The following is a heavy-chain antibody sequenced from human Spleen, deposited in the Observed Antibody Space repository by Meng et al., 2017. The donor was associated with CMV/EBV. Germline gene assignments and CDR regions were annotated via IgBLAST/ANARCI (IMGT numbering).Heavy chain of an antibody. Sequence: GGSLRLSCAASGFTFSTYTMNWVRQAPGKGLEWVSSITSRSGYLYYADSVKGRFTISRDNAKNSLYLQMDSLRAEDTAVYYCARDMEGAANYWGQGTLVTVSS. D-gene: IGHD2-15*01. CDR1: GFTFSTYT. V-gene: IGHV3-21*01. CDR3: ARDMEGAANY. J-gene: IGHJ4*02. CDR2: ITSRSGYL.